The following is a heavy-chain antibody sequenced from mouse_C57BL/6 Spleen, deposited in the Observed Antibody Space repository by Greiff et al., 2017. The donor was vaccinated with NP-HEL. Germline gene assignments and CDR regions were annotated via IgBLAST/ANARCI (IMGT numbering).Heavy chain of an antibody. CDR2: IYPGDGDT. J-gene: IGHJ2*01. V-gene: IGHV1-80*01. D-gene: IGHD3-2*02. CDR3: ARSPRQLRLPYYFDY. CDR1: GYAFSSYW. Sequence: QVQLQQSGAELVKPGASVKISCKASGYAFSSYWMNWVKQRPGKGLEWIGQIYPGDGDTNYNGKFKGKATLTADKSSSTAYMQLSSLTSEDSAVYFCARSPRQLRLPYYFDYWGQGTTLTVSS.